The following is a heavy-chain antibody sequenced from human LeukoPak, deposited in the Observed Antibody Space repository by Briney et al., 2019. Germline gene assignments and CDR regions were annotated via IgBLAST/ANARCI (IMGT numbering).Heavy chain of an antibody. Sequence: PSQTLSLTCTVSGGSISSGGYYWSWIRQPPGKGLEWNGYIYHSGSTYYNPSLKSRVTISVDRSKNQFSLKLSSVTAADTAVYYCARWSSSWLNAFDIWGQGTMVTVSS. D-gene: IGHD6-13*01. V-gene: IGHV4-30-2*01. CDR2: IYHSGST. J-gene: IGHJ3*02. CDR3: ARWSSSWLNAFDI. CDR1: GGSISSGGYY.